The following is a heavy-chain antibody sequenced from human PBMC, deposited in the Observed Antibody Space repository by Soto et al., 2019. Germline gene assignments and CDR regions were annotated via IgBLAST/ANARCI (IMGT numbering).Heavy chain of an antibody. J-gene: IGHJ6*02. V-gene: IGHV1-46*01. D-gene: IGHD3-10*01. CDR2: INPSGDSR. CDR3: AREAASAKFGEPIYGMDV. Sequence: ASVKVSCKASGFSFSDYFMHWVLQAPGQGLEWMGIINPSGDSRNYAQKFQGRVTITRDTSTSTVYMDLSSLRYEDTAVYYCAREAASAKFGEPIYGMDVWGQGTTVTVSS. CDR1: GFSFSDYF.